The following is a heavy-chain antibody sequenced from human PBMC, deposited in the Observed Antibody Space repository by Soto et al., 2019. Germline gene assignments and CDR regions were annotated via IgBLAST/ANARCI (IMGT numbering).Heavy chain of an antibody. Sequence: ASVKVSCKASGYTFTRSWISWVRQAPGQGLEWLGWINPDNGNTNYAQHLQGRVSLTTDTSTSTAYMDLSSLRSDDTAVYYCASAQGIAAFGVYSTYYYGMDSWGQGTTVTVSS. D-gene: IGHD6-13*01. CDR3: ASAQGIAAFGVYSTYYYGMDS. J-gene: IGHJ6*02. CDR1: GYTFTRSW. V-gene: IGHV1-18*04. CDR2: INPDNGNT.